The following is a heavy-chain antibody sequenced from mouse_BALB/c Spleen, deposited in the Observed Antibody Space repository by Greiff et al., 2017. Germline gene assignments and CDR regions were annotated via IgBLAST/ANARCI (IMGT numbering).Heavy chain of an antibody. D-gene: IGHD1-1*01. V-gene: IGHV5-9-4*01. CDR1: GFTFSSYA. Sequence: EVKLMESGGGLVKPGGSLKLSCAASGFTFSSYAMSWVRQSPEKRLEWVAEISSGGSYTYYPDTVTGRFTISRDNAKNTLYLEMSSLRSEDTAMYYCAITSYAMDYWGQGTSVTVSS. CDR3: AITSYAMDY. CDR2: ISSGGSYT. J-gene: IGHJ4*01.